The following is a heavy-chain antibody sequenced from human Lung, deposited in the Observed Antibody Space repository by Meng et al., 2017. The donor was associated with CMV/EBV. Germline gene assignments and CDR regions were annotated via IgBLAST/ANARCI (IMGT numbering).Heavy chain of an antibody. CDR1: GFIFSYYE. J-gene: IGHJ3*02. CDR2: ISTSGDTT. Sequence: GGSLRLSCAASGFIFSYYEMSWVRQAPGRGLEWLSYISTSGDTTHYADSVKGRFTISRDNAKNSLYLQMNSLTPEDTAIYYCAHYYGSGRQATGAFDIWGQGTMVXVSS. CDR3: AHYYGSGRQATGAFDI. V-gene: IGHV3-48*03. D-gene: IGHD3-10*01.